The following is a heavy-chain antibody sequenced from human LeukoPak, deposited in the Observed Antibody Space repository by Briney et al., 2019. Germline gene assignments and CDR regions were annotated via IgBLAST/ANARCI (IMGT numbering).Heavy chain of an antibody. Sequence: GGSLRLSCAASGFNFSSYVMNWVRQAPGKGLEWVSSISSSSTYIYYADSVKGRFTISRDNAKNTLYLQMNSLRAEDTAVYYCAKDKRGIAAAGTFDYWGQGTLVTVSS. D-gene: IGHD6-13*01. J-gene: IGHJ4*02. CDR2: ISSSSTYI. CDR3: AKDKRGIAAAGTFDY. V-gene: IGHV3-21*01. CDR1: GFNFSSYV.